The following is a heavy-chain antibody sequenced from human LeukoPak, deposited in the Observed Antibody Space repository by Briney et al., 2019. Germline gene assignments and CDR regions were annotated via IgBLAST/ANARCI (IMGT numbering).Heavy chain of an antibody. J-gene: IGHJ6*02. V-gene: IGHV4-4*02. CDR3: ARVRPYYYGSGTDGMDV. D-gene: IGHD3-10*01. CDR2: IYHSGST. Sequence: SETLSLTCAVSGGSISSSNWWSWVRQPPGKGLEWIGEIYHSGSTNYNPSLKSRVTISVDKSKNQFSLKLSSVTAADTAVYYCARVRPYYYGSGTDGMDVWGQGTTVTVS. CDR1: GGSISSSNW.